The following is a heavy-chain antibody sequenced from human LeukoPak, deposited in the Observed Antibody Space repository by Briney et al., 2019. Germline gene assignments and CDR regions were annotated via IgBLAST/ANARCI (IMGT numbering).Heavy chain of an antibody. D-gene: IGHD6-6*01. CDR3: ARADGSSSISYYHMDV. Sequence: ASVKVSCKASGYTFTDYYMHWVRQAPGQGLQWMGWMNPNSGNTGYAQKFQGRVTITRNTSISTAYMELSSLRSEDTAVYYCARADGSSSISYYHMDVWGKGTTVIVSS. CDR2: MNPNSGNT. V-gene: IGHV1-8*03. CDR1: GYTFTDYY. J-gene: IGHJ6*03.